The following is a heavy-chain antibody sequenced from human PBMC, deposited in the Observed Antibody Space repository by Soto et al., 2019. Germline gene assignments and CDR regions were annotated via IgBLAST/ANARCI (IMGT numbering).Heavy chain of an antibody. V-gene: IGHV1-18*04. Sequence: RASVKVSCKASGYPFTRYSIRWVRQAPGQGLEWMGWISGYNGDTEYSKNFQGRLTMTIDTSTTTASMELRSLRSDDTAVYYCATASLTIFGAPYGMDVWGQGTSVTVSS. J-gene: IGHJ6*02. CDR3: ATASLTIFGAPYGMDV. D-gene: IGHD3-3*01. CDR1: GYPFTRYS. CDR2: ISGYNGDT.